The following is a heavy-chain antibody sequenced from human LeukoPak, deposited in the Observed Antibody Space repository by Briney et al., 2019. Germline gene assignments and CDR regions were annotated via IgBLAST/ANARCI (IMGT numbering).Heavy chain of an antibody. CDR1: GFTFSTYW. J-gene: IGHJ4*02. Sequence: GGSLRLSCAASGFTFSTYWMHWVRQAPGKGLVWVSRINRDGSSTSYADSVKGRFTISRDNAKNTLYLQMNSLRAEDAAVYYCARGGGRHVEYWGQGNLVTVSS. CDR3: ARGGGRHVEY. D-gene: IGHD2/OR15-2a*01. CDR2: INRDGSST. V-gene: IGHV3-74*01.